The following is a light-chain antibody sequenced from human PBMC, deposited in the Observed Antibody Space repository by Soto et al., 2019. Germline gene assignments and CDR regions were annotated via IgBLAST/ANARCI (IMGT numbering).Light chain of an antibody. CDR1: KLGDKY. CDR3: QAWDSSTAVV. V-gene: IGLV3-1*01. J-gene: IGLJ2*01. Sequence: SYELTQPPSVSVSPGQTASITCSGDKLGDKYACWYQQKPGQSPVLVIYQDSKRPSGIPERFSGSNSGNTATLTISGTQAMDEAHYYCQAWDSSTAVVFGGGTKVTVL. CDR2: QDS.